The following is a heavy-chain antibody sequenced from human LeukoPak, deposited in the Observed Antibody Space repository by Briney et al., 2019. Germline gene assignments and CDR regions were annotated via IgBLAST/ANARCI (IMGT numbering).Heavy chain of an antibody. CDR2: ISSSSSYI. J-gene: IGHJ4*02. Sequence: PGGSLRLSCAAFGFTFSNYSMDWVRQAPGKGLEWVSSISSSSSYIYYADSVKGRFTISRDNAKNSLFLQMNSLRAEDTAVYYCARRGYSGSSYFEDWGQGTLVTVSS. CDR1: GFTFSNYS. CDR3: ARRGYSGSSYFED. V-gene: IGHV3-21*01. D-gene: IGHD1-26*01.